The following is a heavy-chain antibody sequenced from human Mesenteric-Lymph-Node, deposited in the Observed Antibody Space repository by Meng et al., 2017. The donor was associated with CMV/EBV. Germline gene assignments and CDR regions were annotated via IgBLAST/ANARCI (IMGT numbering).Heavy chain of an antibody. CDR2: INHSGST. Sequence: SETLSLTCAVYGGSFSGYYWSWIRQPPGKGLEWIGEINHSGSTNYNPSLKSRVTISVDTSKNQFSLKLSSVTAADTAVYYCAREDYQYYYYGMDVWGQGTTVTVSS. V-gene: IGHV4-34*01. CDR3: AREDYQYYYYGMDV. D-gene: IGHD4-11*01. J-gene: IGHJ6*02. CDR1: GGSFSGYY.